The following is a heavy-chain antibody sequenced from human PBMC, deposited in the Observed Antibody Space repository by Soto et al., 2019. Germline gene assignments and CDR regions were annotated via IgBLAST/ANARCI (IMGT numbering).Heavy chain of an antibody. CDR1: GFTFSMYS. Sequence: DVKLVESGGGLVQPGDSLRLSCEVSGFTFSMYSMSWVRQSPGKGLEWVAKIPQDGVDGHYADSVKGRFTISRDNGKNSLYLQLNNLRAEDTAVYYCARDHLILPAHDFFYGSDVWGQGTTVTVFS. J-gene: IGHJ6*02. V-gene: IGHV3-7*03. CDR2: IPQDGVDG. D-gene: IGHD2-21*02. CDR3: ARDHLILPAHDFFYGSDV.